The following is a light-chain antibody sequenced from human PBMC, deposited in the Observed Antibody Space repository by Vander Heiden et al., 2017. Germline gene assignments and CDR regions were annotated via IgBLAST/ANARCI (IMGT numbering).Light chain of an antibody. CDR1: QSVSRSY. J-gene: IGKJ5*01. CDR3: QQYDRSPLT. V-gene: IGKV3-20*01. CDR2: GAF. Sequence: VLTQSPATPSLSPGERATLSCRASQSVSRSYLTWYQQKPGQAPRLLMYGAFSRATGIPDRFSGSGSGTDFALTISRLEPEDSAVYFCQQYDRSPLTFGQGTRLEIK.